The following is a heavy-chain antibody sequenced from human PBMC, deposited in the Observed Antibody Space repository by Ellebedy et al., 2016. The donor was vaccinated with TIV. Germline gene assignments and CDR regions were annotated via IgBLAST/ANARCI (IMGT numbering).Heavy chain of an antibody. CDR2: TRNKLSGYTI. V-gene: IGHV3-72*01. D-gene: IGHD2-15*01. CDR1: GFTFSDHL. J-gene: IGHJ4*02. Sequence: PGRSLRLSCAAPGFTFSDHLMEWVRQAPGKGLEWVARTRNKLSGYTIEYAASVKGIFTISRDDSKSSMYLQMNNLKIEDTAVYYCAGCSPGNIFENWGQGTLVTVSS. CDR3: AGCSPGNIFEN.